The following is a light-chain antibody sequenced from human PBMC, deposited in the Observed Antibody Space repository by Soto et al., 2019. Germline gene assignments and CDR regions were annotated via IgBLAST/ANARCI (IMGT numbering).Light chain of an antibody. V-gene: IGKV3-20*01. CDR1: QSVSRNF. CDR3: QQYGSSPTWT. J-gene: IGKJ1*01. Sequence: EIVLTQSPCTLFLSPGERATLSCSAIQSVSRNFLAWYQQKPGQAPRLLIYGASTRATGIPDRFSGSGSGTDFTLTISRLEPEDSAVYYCQQYGSSPTWTFGQGTKVGIK. CDR2: GAS.